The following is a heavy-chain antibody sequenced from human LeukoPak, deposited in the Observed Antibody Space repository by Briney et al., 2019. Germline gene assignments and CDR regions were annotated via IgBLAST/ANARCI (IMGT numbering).Heavy chain of an antibody. V-gene: IGHV1-3*01. CDR2: INAGNGNT. Sequence: ASVKVSCKASGYTFTSYGISWVRQAPGQRLEWMGWINAGNGNTKYSQKFQGRVTITRDTSASTAYMELSSLRSEDTAVYYCARVASSFTLYYFDYWGQGTLVTVSS. D-gene: IGHD3-16*02. CDR1: GYTFTSYG. J-gene: IGHJ4*02. CDR3: ARVASSFTLYYFDY.